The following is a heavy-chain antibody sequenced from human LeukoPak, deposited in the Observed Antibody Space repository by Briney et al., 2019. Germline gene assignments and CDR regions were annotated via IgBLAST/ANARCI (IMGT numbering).Heavy chain of an antibody. V-gene: IGHV3-23*01. CDR3: ARDRAWNYFDY. D-gene: IGHD3-3*01. J-gene: IGHJ4*02. CDR2: ISGSGGST. CDR1: GFTFSSYA. Sequence: GGSLRLSCAASGFTFSSYAMSWVRQAPGKGLEWVSAISGSGGSTYYADSVKGRFTISRDNSKNTLYLQMDSLRAEDTTVYYCARDRAWNYFDYWGQGTLVTVSS.